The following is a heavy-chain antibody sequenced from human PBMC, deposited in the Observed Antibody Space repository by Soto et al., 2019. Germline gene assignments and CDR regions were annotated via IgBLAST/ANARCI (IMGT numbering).Heavy chain of an antibody. CDR2: IYYSGST. V-gene: IGHV4-39*01. D-gene: IGHD3-9*01. CDR3: ARLPILTGPIDY. J-gene: IGHJ4*02. Sequence: SETLSLTCTVSGGSISSSSYYWGWIRQPPGKGLEWIGSIYYSGSTYYNPSLKSRVTISVDTSKNQFSLKLSSVTAADTAVYYCARLPILTGPIDYWGQGTLVTVSS. CDR1: GGSISSSSYY.